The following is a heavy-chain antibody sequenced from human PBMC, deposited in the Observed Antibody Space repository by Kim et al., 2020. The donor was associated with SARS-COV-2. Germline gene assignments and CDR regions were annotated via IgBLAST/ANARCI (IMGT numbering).Heavy chain of an antibody. CDR1: GGSISSSNW. D-gene: IGHD1-26*01. CDR3: ARWRGGAHYYYYGMDV. CDR2: IYHSGST. V-gene: IGHV4-4*02. Sequence: SETLSLTCAVSGGSISSSNWWSWVRQPPGKGLEWIGEIYHSGSTNYNPSLKSRVTISVDKSKNQFSLKLSSVTAADTAVYYCARWRGGAHYYYYGMDVWGQGTTVTVSS. J-gene: IGHJ6*02.